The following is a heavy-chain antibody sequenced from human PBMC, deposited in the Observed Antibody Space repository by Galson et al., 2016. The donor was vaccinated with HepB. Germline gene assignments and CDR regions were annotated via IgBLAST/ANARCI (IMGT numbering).Heavy chain of an antibody. CDR3: ARSSFGVSNP. CDR2: MSASNGNT. J-gene: IGHJ5*02. D-gene: IGHD3-3*01. V-gene: IGHV1-18*01. Sequence: SVKVSCKASGYPYISYGINWVRQAPGQGLXXXGWMSASNGNTXYAQKFHGRVTMTTATSTNTAYMELRSLRSDDTAMYYCARSSFGVSNPWGQGTLVTVSS. CDR1: GYPYISYG.